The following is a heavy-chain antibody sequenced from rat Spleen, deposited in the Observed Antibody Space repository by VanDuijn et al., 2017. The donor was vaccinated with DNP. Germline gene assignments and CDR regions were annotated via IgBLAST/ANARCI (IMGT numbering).Heavy chain of an antibody. CDR2: IWNNGGT. CDR1: GFSLTSNN. CDR3: TRERGYGGNQPVLDY. J-gene: IGHJ2*01. Sequence: QVQLKESGPGLVQPSQTLSLTCTVAGFSLTSNNVHWVRQPPGKGLEWMGVIWNNGGTRYNSVLKSRLRISKDTSKSQVFLKINSLQTEDTASYFCTRERGYGGNQPVLDYWGQGVRVTVSS. V-gene: IGHV2-41*01. D-gene: IGHD1-11*01.